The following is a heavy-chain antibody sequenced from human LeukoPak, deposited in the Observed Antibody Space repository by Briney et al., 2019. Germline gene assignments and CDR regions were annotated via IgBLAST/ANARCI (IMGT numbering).Heavy chain of an antibody. Sequence: GGSLRLSCAASGFIFTTYSMHWVRQAPGKGLQWVALISHDGKKVNYVDSVKGRIVISRDNPKHPLHLQIHSLRPDDTAVYFCVRAPVYSNGWYYFDNWGQATLVTVS. D-gene: IGHD6-19*01. CDR2: ISHDGKKV. CDR3: VRAPVYSNGWYYFDN. J-gene: IGHJ4*02. V-gene: IGHV3-30*09. CDR1: GFIFTTYS.